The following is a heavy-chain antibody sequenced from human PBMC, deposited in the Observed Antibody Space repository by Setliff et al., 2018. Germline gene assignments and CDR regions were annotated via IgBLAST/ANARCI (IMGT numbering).Heavy chain of an antibody. D-gene: IGHD3-10*01. J-gene: IGHJ4*02. CDR3: AKDRAARGFGEFDY. Sequence: GGSLRLSCAASGFSFGGHDMHWVRQAPGKGLEWVAFIRYDGTTESYADSVRGRFTISRDNSKNTLYVQMNSLRAEDTGIYSCAKDRAARGFGEFDYWGQGTLVTVSS. V-gene: IGHV3-30*02. CDR2: IRYDGTTE. CDR1: GFSFGGHD.